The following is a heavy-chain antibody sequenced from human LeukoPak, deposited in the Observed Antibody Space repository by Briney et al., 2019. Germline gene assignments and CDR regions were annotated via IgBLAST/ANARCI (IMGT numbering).Heavy chain of an antibody. D-gene: IGHD2-21*02. CDR1: GFTVSSNY. CDR3: ASELAYCGGDCYSRYFQH. J-gene: IGHJ1*01. Sequence: GGSLRLSCAASGFTVSSNYMSWVRQAPGKGLEWVSVIYSGGSTYYADSVKGRFTISRDNSKNTLYLQMNSLRAEDTAVCYCASELAYCGGDCYSRYFQHWGQGTLVTVSS. V-gene: IGHV3-53*01. CDR2: IYSGGST.